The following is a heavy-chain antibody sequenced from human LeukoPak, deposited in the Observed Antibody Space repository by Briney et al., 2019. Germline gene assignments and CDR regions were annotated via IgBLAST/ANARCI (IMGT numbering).Heavy chain of an antibody. CDR2: ISWDGGST. D-gene: IGHD2-15*01. CDR1: GFTFDDYA. J-gene: IGHJ4*02. CDR3: AKDMSVAATDYYFDY. Sequence: GGSLRLSCAASGFTFDDYAMHWVRQAPGKGLEWVSLISWDGGSTYYADSVKGRFTISRDNSKNSLYLQMNSLRAEDTALYYCAKDMSVAATDYYFDYWGQGTLVTVSS. V-gene: IGHV3-43D*03.